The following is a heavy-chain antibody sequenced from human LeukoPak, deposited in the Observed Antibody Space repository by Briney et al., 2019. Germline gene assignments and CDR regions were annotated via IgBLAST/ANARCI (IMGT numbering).Heavy chain of an antibody. D-gene: IGHD3-10*01. CDR2: IIPIFGTA. CDR1: GGTFSRYS. Sequence: SVKVSCKASGGTFSRYSISWVRQAPGQGLEWMGGIIPIFGTANYARKFQGRVTIITDESTSTAYMELSSLRSEDTAVYYCARGEGVISVLVFDYWGQGTLVTVSS. V-gene: IGHV1-69*05. CDR3: ARGEGVISVLVFDY. J-gene: IGHJ4*02.